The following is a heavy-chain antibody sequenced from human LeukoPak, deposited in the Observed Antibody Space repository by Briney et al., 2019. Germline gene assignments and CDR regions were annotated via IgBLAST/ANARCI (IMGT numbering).Heavy chain of an antibody. CDR3: ARRKGYYDFWSGSNWFDP. D-gene: IGHD3-3*01. V-gene: IGHV4-34*01. J-gene: IGHJ5*02. CDR2: INHSGST. Sequence: SETLSLTRAVYGGSFSGYYWSWIRQPPGKGLEWIGEINHSGSTNYNPSLKSRVTISVDTSENQFSLKLSSVTAADTAVYYCARRKGYYDFWSGSNWFDPWGQGTLVTVSS. CDR1: GGSFSGYY.